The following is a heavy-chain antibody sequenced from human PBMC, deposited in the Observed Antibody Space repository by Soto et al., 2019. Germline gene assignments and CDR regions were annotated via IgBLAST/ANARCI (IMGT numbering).Heavy chain of an antibody. CDR3: ARDQRAFHYFDY. Sequence: PSETLSLTCSVSGDSISGGDYYWSWIRQPPGEALEWIGHIHYSGSTYYNASLKNRLTVSMDTSKNQFSLNLNSVTAADTAIYYCARDQRAFHYFDYWGQGILVTVSS. CDR2: IHYSGST. J-gene: IGHJ4*02. V-gene: IGHV4-30-4*01. CDR1: GDSISGGDYY.